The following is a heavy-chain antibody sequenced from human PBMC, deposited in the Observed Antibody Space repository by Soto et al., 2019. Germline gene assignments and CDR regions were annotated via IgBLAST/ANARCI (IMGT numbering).Heavy chain of an antibody. Sequence: QITLKESGPTLVKPTQTLTLTCTFSGFSLSTSAVGVGWIRQPPGKALEWLAFIYWDDDKRYSPSLKSSLTLTKDTSKNPMVLAMTNMGPVDTATYYCAHLVVAGLTYYFDSWGQGTLVTVSS. CDR2: IYWDDDK. V-gene: IGHV2-5*02. CDR3: AHLVVAGLTYYFDS. D-gene: IGHD2-15*01. J-gene: IGHJ4*02. CDR1: GFSLSTSAVG.